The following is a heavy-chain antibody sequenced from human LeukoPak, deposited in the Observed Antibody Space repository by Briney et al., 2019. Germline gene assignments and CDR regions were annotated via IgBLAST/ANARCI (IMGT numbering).Heavy chain of an antibody. CDR1: GFTFSSYW. CDR3: ARERGSKCFDY. D-gene: IGHD3-10*01. J-gene: IGHJ4*02. Sequence: GGSLRLSCAASGFTFSSYWMSWVRQAPGKGLEWVANIKQDGSEKYYVDSVKGRFTISRDNAKNSLYLQMNSLRAEDMAVYYCARERGSKCFDYWGQGTLVTVSS. CDR2: IKQDGSEK. V-gene: IGHV3-7*01.